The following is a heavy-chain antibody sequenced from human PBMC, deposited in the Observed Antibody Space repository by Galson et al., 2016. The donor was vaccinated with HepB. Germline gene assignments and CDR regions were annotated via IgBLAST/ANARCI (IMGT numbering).Heavy chain of an antibody. CDR2: TYYGQAN. D-gene: IGHD3-16*01. CDR1: GASVNGELSH. J-gene: IGHJ5*02. Sequence: SETMSLTCTVSGASVNGELSHWTWVRQPAGKGLEWMGPTYYGQANRYNPSLKSRVTLSIDTSKNQFYLTLPSVTAAATAVYFCATLAGGHGGTGSWGRGTRVTVSS. CDR3: ATLAGGHGGTGS. V-gene: IGHV4-61*10.